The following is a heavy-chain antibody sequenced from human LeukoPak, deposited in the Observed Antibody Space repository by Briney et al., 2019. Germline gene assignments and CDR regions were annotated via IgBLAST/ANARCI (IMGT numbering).Heavy chain of an antibody. Sequence: GGSLRLSCAASGFTFSSYGMRWVRQAPGKGLEWVAVIWYDGSNKYYADSVKGRFTISRDNSKNTLYLQMNSLRAEDTAVYYCAREGSSGWYGLYYFDYWGQGTLVTVSS. CDR1: GFTFSSYG. J-gene: IGHJ4*02. V-gene: IGHV3-33*01. CDR3: AREGSSGWYGLYYFDY. D-gene: IGHD6-19*01. CDR2: IWYDGSNK.